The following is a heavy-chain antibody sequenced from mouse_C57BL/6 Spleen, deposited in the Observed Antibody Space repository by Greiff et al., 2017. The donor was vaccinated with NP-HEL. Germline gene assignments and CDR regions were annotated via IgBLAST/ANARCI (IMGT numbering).Heavy chain of an antibody. D-gene: IGHD2-14*01. V-gene: IGHV1-80*01. J-gene: IGHJ4*01. CDR2: IYPGDGDT. CDR3: AGHREYYAMDY. Sequence: QVQLQQSGAELVKPGASVKISCKASGYAFSSYWMNWVKQRPGKGLEWIGQIYPGDGDTNYNGKFKGKATLTADKSSSTAYMQLSSLTSEDSAVYFGAGHREYYAMDYWGQGTSVTVSS. CDR1: GYAFSSYW.